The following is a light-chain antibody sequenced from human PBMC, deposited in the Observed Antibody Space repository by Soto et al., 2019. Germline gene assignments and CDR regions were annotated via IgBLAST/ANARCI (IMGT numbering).Light chain of an antibody. V-gene: IGKV3-20*01. CDR3: QQYGSSP. J-gene: IGKJ1*01. CDR2: GAS. Sequence: EIVLTQSPGTLSLSPGERATLSCRASQSVSSSYLAWYQQKPGQAPRLLIYGASSRATGIPDRFSGSGSGTDFTRTISRLEPEDFAVYYCQQYGSSPFGQGTKVDIK. CDR1: QSVSSSY.